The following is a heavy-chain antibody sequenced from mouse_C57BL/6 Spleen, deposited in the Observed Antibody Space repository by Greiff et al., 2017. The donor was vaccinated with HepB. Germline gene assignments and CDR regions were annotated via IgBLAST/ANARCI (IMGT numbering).Heavy chain of an antibody. V-gene: IGHV1-50*01. CDR1: GYTFTSYW. J-gene: IGHJ4*01. CDR2: IDPSDSYT. CDR3: ARKPIYYYGGDY. Sequence: QVQLQQPGAELVKPGASVKLSCKASGYTFTSYWMQWVKQRPGQGLEWIGEIDPSDSYTNYNQKFKGKATLTVDTSSSTAYMQLSSLTSEDSAVYYCARKPIYYYGGDYWGQGTSVTVSS. D-gene: IGHD1-1*01.